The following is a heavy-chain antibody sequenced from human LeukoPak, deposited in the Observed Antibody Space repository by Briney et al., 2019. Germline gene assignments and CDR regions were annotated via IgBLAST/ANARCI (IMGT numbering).Heavy chain of an antibody. Sequence: GGSLRLSCAASGFTVSSNYMSWVRQAPGKGLEWVSVIYSGGSTYYADSVKGRFTISRDNSKNTLYLQMNSLRAEDTAVYYCARRHPMVRGVIIQGAFDIWGQGTMVTVSS. V-gene: IGHV3-53*01. D-gene: IGHD3-10*01. CDR1: GFTVSSNY. CDR2: IYSGGST. CDR3: ARRHPMVRGVIIQGAFDI. J-gene: IGHJ3*02.